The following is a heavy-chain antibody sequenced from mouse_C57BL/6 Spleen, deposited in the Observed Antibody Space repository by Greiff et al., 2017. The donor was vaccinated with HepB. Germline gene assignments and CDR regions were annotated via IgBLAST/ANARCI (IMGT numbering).Heavy chain of an antibody. CDR1: GFSLTSYA. D-gene: IGHD2-4*01. Sequence: QVQLKESGPGLVAPSQSLSITCTVSGFSLTSYAISWVRQPPGKGLEWLGVIWTGGGTNYNSALKLRLSISKDNSKSQVFLKMNSLQTDDTARYHCARDYYDDDHYAMDYWGQGTSVTVAS. CDR2: IWTGGGT. CDR3: ARDYYDDDHYAMDY. V-gene: IGHV2-9-1*01. J-gene: IGHJ4*01.